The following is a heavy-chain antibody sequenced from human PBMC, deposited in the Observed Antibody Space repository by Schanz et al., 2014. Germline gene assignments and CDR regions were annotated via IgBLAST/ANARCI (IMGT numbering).Heavy chain of an antibody. D-gene: IGHD3-10*01. Sequence: EVQLLESGGALEQPGGSLRLSCEASGFTFSNYGIHWVRQAPGKGLEWVSYIRSDNNYIYYADSVKGRFTISRDNAKNSLFLQMNSLTAEDTAVYYCVREDMVRGIRAFDIWGQGTTVTVSS. CDR1: GFTFSNYG. J-gene: IGHJ3*02. CDR2: IRSDNNYI. V-gene: IGHV3-21*01. CDR3: VREDMVRGIRAFDI.